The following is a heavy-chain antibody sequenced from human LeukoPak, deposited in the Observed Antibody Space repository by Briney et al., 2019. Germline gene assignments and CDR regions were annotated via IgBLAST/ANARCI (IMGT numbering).Heavy chain of an antibody. J-gene: IGHJ4*02. CDR2: IIPILGIA. Sequence: ASVKVSCKASGGTFSSYAISWVRQAPGQGLEWMGRIIPILGIANYAQKIQGRVTITADKSTSTAYMELSSLRSEDTAVYYCDLTTVTREDDYWGQGTLVTVSS. V-gene: IGHV1-69*04. CDR1: GGTFSSYA. D-gene: IGHD4-17*01. CDR3: DLTTVTREDDY.